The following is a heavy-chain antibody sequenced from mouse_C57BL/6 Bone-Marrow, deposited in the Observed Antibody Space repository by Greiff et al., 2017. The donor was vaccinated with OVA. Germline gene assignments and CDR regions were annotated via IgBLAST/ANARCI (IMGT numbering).Heavy chain of an antibody. Sequence: QVQLQQPGAELVKPGASVKVSCKASGYTFTSYWMHWVKQRPGQGLEWIGRIHPSDSDTNYNQKFKGKATLTVDKSSSTAYMQISSLTSEDSAVYYCALYYYGSSPAWFAYWGQGTLVTVSA. V-gene: IGHV1-74*01. CDR2: IHPSDSDT. D-gene: IGHD1-1*01. CDR1: GYTFTSYW. J-gene: IGHJ3*01. CDR3: ALYYYGSSPAWFAY.